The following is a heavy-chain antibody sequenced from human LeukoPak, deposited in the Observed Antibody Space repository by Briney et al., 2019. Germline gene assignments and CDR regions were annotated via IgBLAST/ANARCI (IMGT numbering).Heavy chain of an antibody. CDR1: GFTFSSNA. D-gene: IGHD3-3*01. V-gene: IGHV3-23*01. J-gene: IGHJ4*02. Sequence: PGGSLRLSCGAFGFTFSSNAMYWVRQAPGKGLEWVSGLSDNGRNTYYADSVKGRFTISRDKSRNTLYLQMNSLRAEDTAVYYCAKAYYDFWSGYYTGRLGSDYWGQGTLVTASS. CDR3: AKAYYDFWSGYYTGRLGSDY. CDR2: LSDNGRNT.